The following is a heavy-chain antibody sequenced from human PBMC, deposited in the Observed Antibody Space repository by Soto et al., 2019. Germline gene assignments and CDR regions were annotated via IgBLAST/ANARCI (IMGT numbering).Heavy chain of an antibody. CDR2: IKTDGSDT. CDR3: VRSRTSDWAYDI. J-gene: IGHJ3*02. V-gene: IGHV3-74*01. D-gene: IGHD3-9*01. Sequence: EVQLVESGGGLVQPGGSLRLSCAASGFTFSSYWMHWVRQSPGKGLVWVSRIKTDGSDTHYAGSVKGRFTISRDNAKNTLYRQMNSLRDEDTAIYYCVRSRTSDWAYDIWGQGTMVIVSS. CDR1: GFTFSSYW.